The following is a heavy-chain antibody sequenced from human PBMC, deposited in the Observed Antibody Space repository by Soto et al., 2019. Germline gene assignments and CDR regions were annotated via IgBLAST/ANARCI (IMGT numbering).Heavy chain of an antibody. CDR3: AGGAYCTNGVCYNGMDV. V-gene: IGHV3-48*02. CDR2: ISSSSSTI. CDR1: GFTFSSYS. D-gene: IGHD2-8*01. J-gene: IGHJ6*02. Sequence: GGSLRLSCAASGFTFSSYSMNWVRQAPGKGLEWVPYISSSSSTIYYADSVKGRFTISRDNAKNSLYLQMNSLRDEDTAVYYCAGGAYCTNGVCYNGMDVWGQGTTVTVSS.